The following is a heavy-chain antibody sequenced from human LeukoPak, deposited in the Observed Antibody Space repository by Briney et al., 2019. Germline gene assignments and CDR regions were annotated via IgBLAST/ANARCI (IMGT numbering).Heavy chain of an antibody. J-gene: IGHJ3*02. CDR1: GFAFSSYS. D-gene: IGHD3/OR15-3a*01. CDR2: ISSSSRYI. CDR3: VREGPRGLAFDI. V-gene: IGHV3-21*04. Sequence: GGSLRLSCAASGFAFSSYSMNWVRQAPGKGLEWVSSISSSSRYINYADSVKGRFTISRDNSKNTLYLQMNGLRVEDTAVYYCVREGPRGLAFDIWGQGTMVTVSS.